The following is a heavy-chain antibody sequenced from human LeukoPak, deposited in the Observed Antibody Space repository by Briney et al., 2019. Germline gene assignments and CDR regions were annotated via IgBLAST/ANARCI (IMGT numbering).Heavy chain of an antibody. Sequence: SETLSHTCTVSGGSLSTCYQTWFGQPPGKELEWIGYIYYTGSTNCNPSLKSRVTISVDTSNYQFSLKLSSVTAADTAGYYCATIAGSSSYRGPGTRVTVSS. CDR1: GGSLSTCY. CDR3: ATIAGSSSY. V-gene: IGHV4-59*08. D-gene: IGHD6-6*01. J-gene: IGHJ4*02. CDR2: IYYTGST.